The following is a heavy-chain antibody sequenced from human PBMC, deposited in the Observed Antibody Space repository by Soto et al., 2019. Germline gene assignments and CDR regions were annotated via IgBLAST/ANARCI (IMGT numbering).Heavy chain of an antibody. CDR2: ISSSSSYI. J-gene: IGHJ6*02. CDR3: ATAPIVVVPAAREYYYYGMDV. V-gene: IGHV3-21*01. Sequence: XGSLRLSGAASGFTFSSYSMNWVRQAPGKGLEWVSSISSSSSYIYYADSVKGRFTISRDNAKNSLYLQMNSLRAEDTAVYYCATAPIVVVPAAREYYYYGMDVWGQGTTVTVSS. D-gene: IGHD2-2*01. CDR1: GFTFSSYS.